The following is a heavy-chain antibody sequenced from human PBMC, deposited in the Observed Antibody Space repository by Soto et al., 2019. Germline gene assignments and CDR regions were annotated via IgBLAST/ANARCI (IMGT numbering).Heavy chain of an antibody. Sequence: GGSLRLSCAASGFTFDDYAMDWVRQAPGKGLEWVSGLSCNSGSIGYADSVQGGLTISRDNAKNSLYLQMNSLRAEDTALYYCAKDHYSNSRLYYYGMDVWGQGTTVTVSS. CDR3: AKDHYSNSRLYYYGMDV. D-gene: IGHD4-4*01. CDR2: LSCNSGSI. V-gene: IGHV3-9*01. CDR1: GFTFDDYA. J-gene: IGHJ6*02.